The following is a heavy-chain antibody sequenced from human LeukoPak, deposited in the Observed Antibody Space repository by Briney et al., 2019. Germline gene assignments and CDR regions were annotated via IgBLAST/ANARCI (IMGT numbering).Heavy chain of an antibody. CDR1: GYTFTSYY. CDR3: ARDLVGAMFDY. V-gene: IGHV1-46*01. D-gene: IGHD1-26*01. J-gene: IGHJ4*02. Sequence: GASVKVSCKASGYTFTSYYTHWVRQAPGQGLEWMGIINPSGGSTSYAQKFQGRVTMTRDMSTSTVYMELSSLRSEDTAVYYCARDLVGAMFDYWGQGTLVTVSS. CDR2: INPSGGST.